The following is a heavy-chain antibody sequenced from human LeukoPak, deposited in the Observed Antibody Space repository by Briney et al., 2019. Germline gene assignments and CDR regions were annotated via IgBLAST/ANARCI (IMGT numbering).Heavy chain of an antibody. CDR3: ARSVGSRRPKIDY. V-gene: IGHV3-21*01. D-gene: IGHD6-13*01. CDR2: ISSSSSYI. Sequence: GGSLRLSCAASGFTFSSYSMNWVRQAPGKGLEWVSSISSSSSYIYYADSVKGRFTISRDNAKNSLYLQMNSLRAEDTAVYYCARSVGSRRPKIDYWGQGTLVTVSS. CDR1: GFTFSSYS. J-gene: IGHJ4*02.